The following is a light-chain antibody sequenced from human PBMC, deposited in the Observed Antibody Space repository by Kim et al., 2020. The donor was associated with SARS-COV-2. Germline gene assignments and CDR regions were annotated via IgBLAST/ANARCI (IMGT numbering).Light chain of an antibody. CDR3: QQYGSSPDT. CDR1: QSVSSSY. J-gene: IGKJ2*01. Sequence: LSPGERAALSCGASQSVSSSYLGWYQQKPGQAPRLLIYGASSRAIGIPDRFSGSGSGTDFTLTISRLEPEDFAVYYCQQYGSSPDTFGQGTKLEI. V-gene: IGKV3-20*01. CDR2: GAS.